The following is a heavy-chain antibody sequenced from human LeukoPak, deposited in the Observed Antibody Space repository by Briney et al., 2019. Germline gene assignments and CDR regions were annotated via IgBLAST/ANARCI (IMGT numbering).Heavy chain of an antibody. CDR3: ARAINMGQQLVQPKGYYYYYYGMDV. CDR1: GFSFSSYA. D-gene: IGHD6-13*01. Sequence: PGGSLRLSCAASGFSFSSYAMSWVRQAPGKGLEWVSDISGSGGSTYYADSVKGRFTISRDNSKNTVYLQMNSLRAEDTAVYYCARAINMGQQLVQPKGYYYYYYGMDVWGQGTTVTVSS. J-gene: IGHJ6*02. V-gene: IGHV3-23*01. CDR2: ISGSGGST.